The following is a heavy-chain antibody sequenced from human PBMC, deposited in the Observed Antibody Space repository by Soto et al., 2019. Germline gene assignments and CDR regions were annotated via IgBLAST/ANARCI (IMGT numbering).Heavy chain of an antibody. CDR1: GFTFSSYA. D-gene: IGHD5-12*01. CDR3: ARTNSGYDSGAFDI. CDR2: ISGSGGST. Sequence: PGGSLRLSCAASGFTFSSYAMSWVRQAPGKGLEWVSAISGSGGSTYYADSVKGRFTISRDNSKNTLYLQMNSLRAEDTAVYYWARTNSGYDSGAFDIWGQGTMVTVSS. J-gene: IGHJ3*02. V-gene: IGHV3-23*01.